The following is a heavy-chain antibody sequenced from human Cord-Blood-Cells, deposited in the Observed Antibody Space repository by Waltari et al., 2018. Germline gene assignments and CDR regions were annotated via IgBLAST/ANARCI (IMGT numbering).Heavy chain of an antibody. CDR2: IRSKANSYAT. CDR3: TSRYYYGSGSYKYYFDY. D-gene: IGHD3-10*01. CDR1: GFTFSGSA. J-gene: IGHJ4*02. V-gene: IGHV3-73*01. Sequence: EVQLVESGGGLVQPGGSLNLSCAASGFTFSGSAMPWVRQAAGKGLEWVGRIRSKANSYATAYAASVKGRFTISRDDSKNTAYLQMNSLKTEDTAVYYCTSRYYYGSGSYKYYFDYWGQGTLVTVSS.